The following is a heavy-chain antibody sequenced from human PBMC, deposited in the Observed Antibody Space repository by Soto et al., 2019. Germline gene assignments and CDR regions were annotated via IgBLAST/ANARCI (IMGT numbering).Heavy chain of an antibody. Sequence: SETLSLTCTVSGGSISPSVYYWGWIRQHPGRGLEWMANIYYSGSAYYNPSLKSRVSTSVDTSKNQFSLKLRSVTAADTAVYYCSINHLGTTPYGMYVWGQGTTVTVS. CDR1: GGSISPSVYY. J-gene: IGHJ6*02. CDR2: IYYSGSA. V-gene: IGHV4-39*01. CDR3: SINHLGTTPYGMYV. D-gene: IGHD1-7*01.